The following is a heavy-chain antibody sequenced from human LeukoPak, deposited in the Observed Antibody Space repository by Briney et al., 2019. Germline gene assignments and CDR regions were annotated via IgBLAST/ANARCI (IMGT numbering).Heavy chain of an antibody. CDR1: GYTFTSYG. CDR3: ARDHSSGWLDY. CDR2: IIPIFGTA. Sequence: SVKVSCKASGYTFTSYGISWVRQAPGQGLEWMGGIIPIFGTANYAQKFQGRVTITADESTSTAYMELSSLRSEDTAVYCCARDHSSGWLDYWGQGTLVTVSS. J-gene: IGHJ4*02. D-gene: IGHD6-19*01. V-gene: IGHV1-69*13.